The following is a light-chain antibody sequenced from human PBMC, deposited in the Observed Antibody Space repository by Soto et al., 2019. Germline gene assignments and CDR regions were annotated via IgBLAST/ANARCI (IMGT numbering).Light chain of an antibody. CDR3: QQSYSTPLT. CDR1: QTISSW. V-gene: IGKV1-5*03. CDR2: KAS. J-gene: IGKJ4*01. Sequence: DIHMTQSPSTLSGSVGDRVTITCRASQTISSWLAWYQQKPGKAPKLLIYKASTLKSGVPSRFSGSRSGPDFTLTISSLQPEDFATYYCQQSYSTPLTFGGGTKVDIK.